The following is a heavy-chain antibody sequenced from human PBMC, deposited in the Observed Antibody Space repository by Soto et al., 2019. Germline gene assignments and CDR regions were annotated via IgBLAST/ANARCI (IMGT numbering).Heavy chain of an antibody. CDR2: TSYDGSNN. CDR3: ARWGTRGGLDV. CDR1: GFTFRSYV. J-gene: IGHJ4*02. V-gene: IGHV3-33*05. D-gene: IGHD3-16*01. Sequence: QVQLVESGGGVVQPGTSLRLSCVGSGFTFRSYVIHWVRQAPGKGLEWVALTSYDGSNNFYGDSVKGRFTISRDNSRNTVELQMGSLRLEDTALYYCARWGTRGGLDVWGQGTLVSVSS.